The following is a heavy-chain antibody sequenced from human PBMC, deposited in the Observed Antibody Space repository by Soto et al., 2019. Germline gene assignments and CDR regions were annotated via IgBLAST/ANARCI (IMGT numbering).Heavy chain of an antibody. CDR2: ISPMCGIE. D-gene: IGHD3-10*01. CDR3: VYYCGTYDVVPADISCKDV. CDR1: VGSFFRYP. Sequence: SVQDSCKGGVGSFFRYPITWLGQPAGRGLEWMGGISPMCGIESYAQNFHGRVTITADKSTRAAYMELSRQRSDDTAVYYCVYYCGTYDVVPADISCKDVWGQGTMVTVSS. J-gene: IGHJ6*02. V-gene: IGHV1-69*10.